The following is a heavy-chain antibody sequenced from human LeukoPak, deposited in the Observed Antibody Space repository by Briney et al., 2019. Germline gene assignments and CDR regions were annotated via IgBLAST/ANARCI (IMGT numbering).Heavy chain of an antibody. CDR2: INPNSGGT. D-gene: IGHD2/OR15-2a*01. V-gene: IGHV1-2*02. CDR3: ARRAMTFNPPLDY. Sequence: ASVKVSCKASGYTFTGYYMRWVRQAPGQGLEWMGWINPNSGGTNYAQKFQGRVTMTRDTSISTAYMELSRLRSDDTAVYYCARRAMTFNPPLDYWGQGTLVTVSS. CDR1: GYTFTGYY. J-gene: IGHJ4*02.